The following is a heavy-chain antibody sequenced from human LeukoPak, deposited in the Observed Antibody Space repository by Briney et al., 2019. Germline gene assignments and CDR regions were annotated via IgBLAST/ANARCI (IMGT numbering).Heavy chain of an antibody. Sequence: GGSLRLSCEGSGFTFSAYAMTWVRQAPGQGLEWVSSIGSDNKPHYSESVKGRFAISRDNSKSMLFLQLNSLRAEDTALYYCARDLHYYLAMHVWGEGTTVTVSS. CDR1: GFTFSAYA. V-gene: IGHV3-23*01. CDR3: ARDLHYYLAMHV. J-gene: IGHJ6*04. CDR2: IGSDNKP.